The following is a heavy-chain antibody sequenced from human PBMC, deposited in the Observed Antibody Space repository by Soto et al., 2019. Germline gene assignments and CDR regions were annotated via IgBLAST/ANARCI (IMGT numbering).Heavy chain of an antibody. V-gene: IGHV3-21*01. Sequence: EVQLVESGGGLVKPGGSLRLSCAASGFTFSSYSMNWVRHAPGKGLEWVSSISSSSSYIYYADSVKGRFTISRDNTQNSRYLQMNSLRADDTAVYYCARVKAFTMVRGYCMDVCGQGTTVTVSS. CDR2: ISSSSSYI. D-gene: IGHD3-10*01. CDR3: ARVKAFTMVRGYCMDV. J-gene: IGHJ6*02. CDR1: GFTFSSYS.